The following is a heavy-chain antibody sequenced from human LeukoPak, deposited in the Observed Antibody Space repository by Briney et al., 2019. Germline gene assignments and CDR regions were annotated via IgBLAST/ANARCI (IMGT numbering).Heavy chain of an antibody. Sequence: ASVKVSCKASGYTFTSYGISWVRQAPGQGLEWMGWISAYNGSTNYAQKLQGRVTITADESTSTAYMELSSLRSEDTAVYYCARSRGGNSNWFDPWGQGTLVTVSS. CDR2: ISAYNGST. D-gene: IGHD4-23*01. CDR3: ARSRGGNSNWFDP. J-gene: IGHJ5*02. V-gene: IGHV1-18*01. CDR1: GYTFTSYG.